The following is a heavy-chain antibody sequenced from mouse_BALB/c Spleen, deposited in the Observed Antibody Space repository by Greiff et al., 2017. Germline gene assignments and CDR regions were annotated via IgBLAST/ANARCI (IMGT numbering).Heavy chain of an antibody. CDR2: IRNKANGYTT. Sequence: EVKLVESGGGLVQPGGSLRLSCATSGFTFTDYYMSWVRQPPGKALEWLGFIRNKANGYTTEYSASVKGRFTISRDNSQSILYLQMNTLRAEDSATYYCAKYYSYENYAMDYWGQGTSVTVSS. CDR3: AKYYSYENYAMDY. V-gene: IGHV7-3*02. J-gene: IGHJ4*01. D-gene: IGHD2-12*01. CDR1: GFTFTDYY.